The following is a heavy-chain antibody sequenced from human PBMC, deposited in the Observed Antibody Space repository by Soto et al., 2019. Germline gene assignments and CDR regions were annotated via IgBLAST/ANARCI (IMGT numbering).Heavy chain of an antibody. CDR2: IIPILGIA. CDR3: ARDRYGILIGSYPDY. V-gene: IGHV1-69*04. J-gene: IGHJ4*02. CDR1: GGTFSSYT. D-gene: IGHD3-9*01. Sequence: ASVKVSCKASGGTFSSYTISWVRQAPGQGLEWMGRIIPILGIANYAQKFQGRVTMTTDTSTSTAYMELRSLRSDDTAVYYCARDRYGILIGSYPDYWGQGTLVTVSS.